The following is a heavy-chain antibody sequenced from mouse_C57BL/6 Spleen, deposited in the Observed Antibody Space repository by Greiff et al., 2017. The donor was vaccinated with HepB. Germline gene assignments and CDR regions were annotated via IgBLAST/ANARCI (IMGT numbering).Heavy chain of an antibody. CDR1: GYTFTSYW. CDR3: ARERENDPWFAY. J-gene: IGHJ3*01. CDR2: IHPNSGST. V-gene: IGHV1-64*01. Sequence: QVQLQQPGAELVKPGASVKLSCKASGYTFTSYWMHWVKQRPGQGLEWIGMIHPNSGSTNYNEKFKSKATLTVDKSSSTAYMQLSSLTSEDSAVYYCARERENDPWFAYWGQGTLVTVSA. D-gene: IGHD2-3*01.